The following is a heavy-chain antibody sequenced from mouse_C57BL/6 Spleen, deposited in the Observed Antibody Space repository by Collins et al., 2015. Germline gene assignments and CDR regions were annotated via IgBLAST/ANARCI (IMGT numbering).Heavy chain of an antibody. Sequence: EVQLVESGGGLVKPGGSLKLSCAASGFTFSSYAMSWVRQTPEKRLEWVATISSGGSYTYYPDSVKGRFTISRDNAKNTLYLQMSSLRSEDTAMYYCARRYDYDGFAYWGQGTLVTVSA. D-gene: IGHD2-4*01. J-gene: IGHJ3*01. CDR2: ISSGGSYT. V-gene: IGHV5-9-3*01. CDR3: ARRYDYDGFAY. CDR1: GFTFSSYA.